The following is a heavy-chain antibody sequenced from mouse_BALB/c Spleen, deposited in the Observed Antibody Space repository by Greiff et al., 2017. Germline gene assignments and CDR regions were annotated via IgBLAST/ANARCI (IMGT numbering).Heavy chain of an antibody. Sequence: VQLKESGGGLVKPGGSLKLSCAASGFAFSSYDMSWVRQTPEKRLEWVAYISSGGGSTYYPDTVKGRFTISRDNAKNTLYLQMSSLKSEDTAMYYCARHAMDYWGQGTSGTVSS. CDR2: ISSGGGST. CDR1: GFAFSSYD. V-gene: IGHV5-12-1*01. CDR3: ARHAMDY. J-gene: IGHJ4*01.